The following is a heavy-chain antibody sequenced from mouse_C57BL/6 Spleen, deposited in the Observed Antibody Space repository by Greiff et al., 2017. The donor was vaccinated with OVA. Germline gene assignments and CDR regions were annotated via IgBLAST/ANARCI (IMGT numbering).Heavy chain of an antibody. V-gene: IGHV1-64*01. CDR1: GYTFTSYW. Sequence: QVQLQQPGAELVKPGASVKLSCKASGYTFTSYWMHWVKQRPGQGLEWIGMIHPNSGSTNYNEKFKSKATLTVDKSSSTAYMQLSSLTSEDSAVYYCASPPITTVVAPYFDYWGQGTTLTVSS. CDR3: ASPPITTVVAPYFDY. D-gene: IGHD1-1*01. CDR2: IHPNSGST. J-gene: IGHJ2*01.